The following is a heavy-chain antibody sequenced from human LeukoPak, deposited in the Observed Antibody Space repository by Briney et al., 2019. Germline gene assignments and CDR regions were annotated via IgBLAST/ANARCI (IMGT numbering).Heavy chain of an antibody. CDR3: AREGDYGDYKFFDY. D-gene: IGHD4-17*01. CDR1: GFSFSSCW. Sequence: GGSLRLSCAASGFSFSSCWMSWFRQAPGKGLEWVASIKQDGSEKYYVHSVEGRFTISRDSSKNTLYLQMTSLRAEDTAVYYCAREGDYGDYKFFDYWGQGTLVTVSS. J-gene: IGHJ4*02. V-gene: IGHV3-7*03. CDR2: IKQDGSEK.